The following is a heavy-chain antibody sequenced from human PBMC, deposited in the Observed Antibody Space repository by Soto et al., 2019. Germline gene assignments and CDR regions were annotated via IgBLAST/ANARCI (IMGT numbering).Heavy chain of an antibody. Sequence: QVQLVESGGGVVQPGRSLRLSCAASGFTFSSYGMHWVRQAPGKGLEWVAVIGYDGSNKYYADSVNGRFTISRDNSKNKLYLQMNSLRAEDTAVYYCAREGNYYDSSLGAPLDYWGQGTLVTVSS. CDR3: AREGNYYDSSLGAPLDY. V-gene: IGHV3-33*01. CDR1: GFTFSSYG. CDR2: IGYDGSNK. D-gene: IGHD3-22*01. J-gene: IGHJ4*02.